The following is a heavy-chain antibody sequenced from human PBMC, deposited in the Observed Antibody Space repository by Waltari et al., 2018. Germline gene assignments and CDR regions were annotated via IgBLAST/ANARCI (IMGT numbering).Heavy chain of an antibody. V-gene: IGHV4-4*07. D-gene: IGHD3-3*01. CDR1: GGSISTYY. J-gene: IGHJ4*02. CDR3: ASGDFWSEIDY. Sequence: QVQLQESGPGLVKPSETLSLTCTGSGGSISTYYWSWIRQPAGKGLEWIGRIYTSGSPSYNPSLKSRVTMSVDTSKNQFSLKLSSVTAADTAVYYCASGDFWSEIDYLGQGTLVTVSS. CDR2: IYTSGSP.